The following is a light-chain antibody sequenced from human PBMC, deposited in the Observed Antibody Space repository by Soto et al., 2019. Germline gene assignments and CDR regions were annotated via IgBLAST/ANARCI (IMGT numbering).Light chain of an antibody. CDR2: GAS. V-gene: IGKV3-20*01. Sequence: EIVLTQSPGTLSLSPGERATLSCRASQTIRSNYLAWYQQRPGQAPRLLIYGASSRATGIPDRFSGSGSGTDFTLTISRLEPEDFALYYCQHYGNSPPYTFGQGTKVEIK. CDR3: QHYGNSPPYT. CDR1: QTIRSNY. J-gene: IGKJ2*01.